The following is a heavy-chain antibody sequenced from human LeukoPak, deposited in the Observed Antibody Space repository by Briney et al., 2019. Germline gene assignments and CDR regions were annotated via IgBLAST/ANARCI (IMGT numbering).Heavy chain of an antibody. Sequence: GESPKIPCKGSGYSFTSYWIGWVRQMPGKGLEWVGIIYPGDSDTRYSPSFQGQVTISADKSISTAYLQWSSLKASDTAMYYCARLNDYSNYGLDYWGQGTLVTVSS. CDR3: ARLNDYSNYGLDY. J-gene: IGHJ4*02. D-gene: IGHD4-11*01. V-gene: IGHV5-51*01. CDR2: IYPGDSDT. CDR1: GYSFTSYW.